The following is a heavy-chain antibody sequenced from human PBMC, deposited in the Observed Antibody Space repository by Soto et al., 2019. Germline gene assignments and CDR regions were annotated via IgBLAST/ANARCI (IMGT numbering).Heavy chain of an antibody. V-gene: IGHV4-59*01. CDR1: GASITTYY. CDR3: ARTARTPGS. Sequence: SETLSLTCTVSGASITTYYWSWIRQPPGQGLESIGYIYYTGDTNSNPSLKSRVTISIDTSKNQFSLKLSSVTAADTAVYYCARTARTPGSWGQGTLVTVS. CDR2: IYYTGDT. D-gene: IGHD2-21*02. J-gene: IGHJ4*02.